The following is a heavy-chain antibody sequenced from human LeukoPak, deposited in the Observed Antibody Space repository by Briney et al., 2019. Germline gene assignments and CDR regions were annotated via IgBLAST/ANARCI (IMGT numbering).Heavy chain of an antibody. D-gene: IGHD5-18*01. Sequence: GGSLILSCAASGFTFSSYSMNWVRQAPGKGLEWVSSISSSSSYIYYADSVKGRFTISRDNAKNSLYLQMNSLRAEDTALYYCARQADTAMLIWSFTDYWGQGTLVTVSS. V-gene: IGHV3-21*01. CDR2: ISSSSSYI. J-gene: IGHJ4*02. CDR3: ARQADTAMLIWSFTDY. CDR1: GFTFSSYS.